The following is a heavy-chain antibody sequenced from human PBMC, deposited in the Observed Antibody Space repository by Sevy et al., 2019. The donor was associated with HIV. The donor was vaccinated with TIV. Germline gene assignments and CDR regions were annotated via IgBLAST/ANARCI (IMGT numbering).Heavy chain of an antibody. Sequence: SETLSLTCTVSGGSISSYYWSWIRQPPGKGLEWIGYIYYSGSTNYNPSLKSRVTISVDTSKNQLCLKSSSVTAAETAVNYCAREGRSSGWAKYYYYYYGMDVWGQGTTVTVSS. CDR1: GGSISSYY. J-gene: IGHJ6*02. CDR2: IYYSGST. V-gene: IGHV4-59*13. D-gene: IGHD6-19*01. CDR3: AREGRSSGWAKYYYYYYGMDV.